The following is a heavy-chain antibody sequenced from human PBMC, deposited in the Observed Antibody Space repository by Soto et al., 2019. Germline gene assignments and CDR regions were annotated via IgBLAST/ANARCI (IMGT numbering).Heavy chain of an antibody. J-gene: IGHJ4*02. D-gene: IGHD1-26*01. CDR2: IYPGDSDT. Sequence: GESLKISCKGSGYSFASHWVAWVRQMPEKGLEWIGTIYPGDSDTKYSPAFRGQVTISADTSVSTAYLQWRSLEVTDSAIYYCARYSGSYWHYLDFWGQGTLVTVSS. V-gene: IGHV5-51*01. CDR1: GYSFASHW. CDR3: ARYSGSYWHYLDF.